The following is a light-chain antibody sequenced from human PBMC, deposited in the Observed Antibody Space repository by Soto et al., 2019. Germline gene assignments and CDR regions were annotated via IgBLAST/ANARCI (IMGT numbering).Light chain of an antibody. Sequence: QSVLTQPPSASGSPGQSVTLSCTGSSSDVGGYEHVSWYQQQPGRVPKPLIYDVSKRLSGVLDRFSGSKSGNTASLTVSGLQDEDEDDYYCSSDAGSDNMIFGGGTKLTVL. CDR2: DVS. CDR3: SSDAGSDNMI. V-gene: IGLV2-8*01. J-gene: IGLJ2*01. CDR1: SSDVGGYEH.